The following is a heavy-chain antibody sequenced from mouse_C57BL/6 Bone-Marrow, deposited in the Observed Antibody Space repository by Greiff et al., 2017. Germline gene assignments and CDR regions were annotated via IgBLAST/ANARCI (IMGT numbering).Heavy chain of an antibody. J-gene: IGHJ3*01. Sequence: VQLQQPGAELVMPGASVKLSCKASGYTFTSYWMHWVKQRPGQGLEWIGEIDPSDSYTNYNQKFKGKSTLTVDKSSSTAYMQLSSLTSEDSAVYFCARPWTTWFAYWGQGTLVTVSA. CDR3: ARPWTTWFAY. CDR1: GYTFTSYW. CDR2: IDPSDSYT. V-gene: IGHV1-69*01.